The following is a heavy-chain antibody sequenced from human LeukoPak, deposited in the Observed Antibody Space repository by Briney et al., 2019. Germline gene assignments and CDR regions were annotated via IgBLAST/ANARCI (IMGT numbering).Heavy chain of an antibody. CDR1: GFTFSYYS. J-gene: IGHJ6*03. V-gene: IGHV3-21*01. Sequence: GGSLRLSCAASGFTFSYYSINWDRQAPGRGLEWVSCISSSSSLIFYSDSVRGRFTISRDNAKSLLYLHMNSLRVEDTAVYYCAKVDRGDYSSSPVPYYNYYMNVWGKGTTVTVSS. D-gene: IGHD6-13*01. CDR3: AKVDRGDYSSSPVPYYNYYMNV. CDR2: ISSSSSLI.